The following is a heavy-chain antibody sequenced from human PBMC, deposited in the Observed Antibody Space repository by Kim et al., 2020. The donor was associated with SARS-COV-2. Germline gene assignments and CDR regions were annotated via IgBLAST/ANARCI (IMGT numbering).Heavy chain of an antibody. CDR1: GFTINYAW. D-gene: IGHD3-9*01. Sequence: GGSLRLSCETAGFTINYAWMSWVRQVPGKGLEWIGRIKAKADGGTTDYAAPVKGRFTISRDDSKDTLYLQMNYLRVEDTGVYYCHASSRRSVRYFDWSDYIDFDYWGQGALVTVSS. CDR2: IKAKADGGTT. J-gene: IGHJ4*02. V-gene: IGHV3-15*01. CDR3: HASSRRSVRYFDWSDYIDFDY.